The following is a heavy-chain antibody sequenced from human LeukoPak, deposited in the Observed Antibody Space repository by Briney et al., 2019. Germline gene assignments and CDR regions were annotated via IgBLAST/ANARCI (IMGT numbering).Heavy chain of an antibody. V-gene: IGHV3-30*02. CDR2: IRYDGSNK. J-gene: IGHJ3*02. Sequence: GGSLRLSCAASGFTFSSYGMHWVRQAPGKGLEWVACIRYDGSNKYYADSVKGRFTISRDNSKNTLYLQMNSLRAEDTAVYYCAKDSDSSGYYLDAFDIWGQGTMVTVSS. CDR3: AKDSDSSGYYLDAFDI. CDR1: GFTFSSYG. D-gene: IGHD3-22*01.